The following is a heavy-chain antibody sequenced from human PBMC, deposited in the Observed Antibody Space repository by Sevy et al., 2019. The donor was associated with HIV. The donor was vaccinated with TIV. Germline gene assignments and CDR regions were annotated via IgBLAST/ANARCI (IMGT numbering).Heavy chain of an antibody. CDR2: IYYSGST. Sequence: QSQTLSLTCTVSGGSISSSSYYWGWIRQPPGKGLEWIGSIYYSGSTYYNPSLKSRVTISVDTSKNQFSLKLSSVTAADTAVYYCARSSTYYYDSSGYYPDAFDIWGQGTMVTVSS. V-gene: IGHV4-39*01. CDR3: ARSSTYYYDSSGYYPDAFDI. CDR1: GGSISSSSYY. J-gene: IGHJ3*02. D-gene: IGHD3-22*01.